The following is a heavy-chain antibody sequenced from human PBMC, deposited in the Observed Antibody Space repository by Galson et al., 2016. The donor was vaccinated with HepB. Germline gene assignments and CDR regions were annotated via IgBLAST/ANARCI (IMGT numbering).Heavy chain of an antibody. J-gene: IGHJ4*02. D-gene: IGHD5-12*01. CDR2: ISYDGSHK. Sequence: SLRLSCAVSGFTFRSFSMQWVRQAPGKGLEWVAIISYDGSHKYYSDSVKGRFAISRDNSKNTLYLQMSSLRAEDTAVYHCARVKDEYNSGWNVNDYWGQGILVTVSS. CDR1: GFTFRSFS. CDR3: ARVKDEYNSGWNVNDY. V-gene: IGHV3-30*09.